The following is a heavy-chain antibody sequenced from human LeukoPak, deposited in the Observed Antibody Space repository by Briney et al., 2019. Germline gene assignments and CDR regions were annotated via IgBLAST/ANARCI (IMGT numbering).Heavy chain of an antibody. Sequence: GGSLRLSCAASGFTFSDYYVSWIRQSPGKGLEWVSYITGSGNTKYYADSVKGRFTISRDNAKNSLYLQMNSLRAEDTAVYYCARDLRGYYDMDVWGQGTTVTVSS. CDR3: ARDLRGYYDMDV. CDR1: GFTFSDYY. CDR2: ITGSGNTK. V-gene: IGHV3-11*01. J-gene: IGHJ6*02. D-gene: IGHD3-10*01.